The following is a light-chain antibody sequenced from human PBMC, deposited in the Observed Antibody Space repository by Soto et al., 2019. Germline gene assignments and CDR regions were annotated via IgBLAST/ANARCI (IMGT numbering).Light chain of an antibody. J-gene: IGKJ1*01. CDR3: QQYNSHSGT. Sequence: DIQMTQSPSTLSASVGDRVTITCRASQSISSWLAWYQQKPGKVPKVLIYKASSLESGVPSRFSGSGSGTEFTLTISSLQPDDFAPYYIQQYNSHSGTFGQGTKVEIK. CDR1: QSISSW. V-gene: IGKV1-5*03. CDR2: KAS.